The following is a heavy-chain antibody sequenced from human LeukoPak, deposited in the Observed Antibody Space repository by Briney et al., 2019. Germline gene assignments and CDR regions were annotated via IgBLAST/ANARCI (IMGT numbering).Heavy chain of an antibody. D-gene: IGHD2-2*01. V-gene: IGHV3-21*01. CDR3: AREVDCSSTSCYALWLDP. CDR1: GFTFSSYS. J-gene: IGHJ5*02. Sequence: GGSLRLSCAASGFTFSSYSMNWVRQAPGKGLEWVSSISSSSSYIYYADSVKGRFTISRDNAKNSLYLQMNSLRAEDTAVYYCAREVDCSSTSCYALWLDPWGQGTLVTVSS. CDR2: ISSSSSYI.